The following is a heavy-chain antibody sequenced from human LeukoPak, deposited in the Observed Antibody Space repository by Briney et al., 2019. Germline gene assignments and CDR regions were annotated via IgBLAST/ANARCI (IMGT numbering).Heavy chain of an antibody. CDR2: IHPSGML. J-gene: IGHJ4*02. Sequence: SETLSLTCTVSGASFNSDDQYWNWNRQSPGKGLEWIGSIHPSGMLYNNPSLESRVTMSRDTSKNQFSLNLNSVTAADTAVYFCSRGLDSRKLGYWGQGILVNVSS. D-gene: IGHD3-22*01. CDR1: GASFNSDDQY. CDR3: SRGLDSRKLGY. V-gene: IGHV4-31*03.